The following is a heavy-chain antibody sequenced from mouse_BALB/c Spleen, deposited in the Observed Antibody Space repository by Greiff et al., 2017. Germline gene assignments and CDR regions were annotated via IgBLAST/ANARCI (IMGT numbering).Heavy chain of an antibody. D-gene: IGHD2-10*02. CDR3: ARDKGYGNYGYAMDY. V-gene: IGHV7-3*02. J-gene: IGHJ4*01. CDR2: IRNKANGYTT. Sequence: EVQLVESGGGLVQPGGSLRLSCATSGFTFTDYYMSWVRQPPGKALEWLGFIRNKANGYTTEYSASVKGRFTISRDNSQSILYLQMNTLRAEDSATYDCARDKGYGNYGYAMDYWGQGTSVTGSS. CDR1: GFTFTDYY.